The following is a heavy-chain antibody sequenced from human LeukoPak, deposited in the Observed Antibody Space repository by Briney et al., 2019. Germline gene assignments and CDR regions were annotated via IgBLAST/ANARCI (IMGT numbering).Heavy chain of an antibody. CDR3: ARVGGQGCTNGVCYTLDY. Sequence: PSETLSLTCTVSGGSISSYYWSWIRQPPGKGLEWIGYIYYGGSTNYNPSLKGRVTISVDTSKNQFSLNLSSVTAADTAVYYCARVGGQGCTNGVCYTLDYWGQGTLVTVSS. V-gene: IGHV4-59*01. CDR2: IYYGGST. J-gene: IGHJ4*02. D-gene: IGHD2-8*01. CDR1: GGSISSYY.